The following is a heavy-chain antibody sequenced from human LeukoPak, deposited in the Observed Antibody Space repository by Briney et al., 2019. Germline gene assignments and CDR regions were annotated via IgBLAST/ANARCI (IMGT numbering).Heavy chain of an antibody. V-gene: IGHV1-8*01. D-gene: IGHD2-15*01. Sequence: ASVKVSCKASGYTFTSYDINWVRQATGQGLEWMGWMNPNSGNTGYAQKFQGRVTMTRNTSISTAYMELSSLRPEGTAVYYCAREGYCSGGSCYGGFDYWGQGTLVTVSS. CDR1: GYTFTSYD. CDR3: AREGYCSGGSCYGGFDY. J-gene: IGHJ4*02. CDR2: MNPNSGNT.